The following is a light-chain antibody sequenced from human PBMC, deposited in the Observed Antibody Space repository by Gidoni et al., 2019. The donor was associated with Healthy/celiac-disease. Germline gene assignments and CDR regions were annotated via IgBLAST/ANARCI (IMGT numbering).Light chain of an antibody. J-gene: IGKJ4*01. V-gene: IGKV4-1*01. CDR1: QSVLYSSNNKNY. Sequence: DIVMTQSPDSLAVSLVERATINCKSSQSVLYSSNNKNYLAWYQQKPGQPPKLLIYWASTRESGVPDRFSGSGSGTDFTLTISSLQDEDVAVYYCQQYYSTPLTFGGGTKVEIK. CDR3: QQYYSTPLT. CDR2: WAS.